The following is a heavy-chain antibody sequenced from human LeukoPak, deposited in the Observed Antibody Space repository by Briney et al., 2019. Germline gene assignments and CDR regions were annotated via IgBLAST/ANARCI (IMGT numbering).Heavy chain of an antibody. CDR2: IIPIFGTA. CDR3: ARVYCSGGSCYPH. CDR1: GGTFSSYA. J-gene: IGHJ4*02. Sequence: SVKVSCKASGGTFSSYAISWVRQAPGQGLEWMGGIIPIFGTANYAQKFQGRVTITADESTSTAYMELSSLGSEDTAVYYCARVYCSGGSCYPHWGQGTLVTVSS. D-gene: IGHD2-15*01. V-gene: IGHV1-69*13.